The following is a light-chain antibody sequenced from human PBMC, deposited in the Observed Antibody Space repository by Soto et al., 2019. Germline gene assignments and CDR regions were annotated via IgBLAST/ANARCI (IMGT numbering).Light chain of an antibody. CDR2: GAS. Sequence: EIVMTQSPATLSVSPGERATLSCRASQSVRSNLAWYQQKPGQAPRLLILGASTRATGIPARFSGSGSGTEFTLTISSLQSEDFAVYYCQQYDNWPLYTFGQGTKLEIK. CDR3: QQYDNWPLYT. V-gene: IGKV3-15*01. CDR1: QSVRSN. J-gene: IGKJ2*01.